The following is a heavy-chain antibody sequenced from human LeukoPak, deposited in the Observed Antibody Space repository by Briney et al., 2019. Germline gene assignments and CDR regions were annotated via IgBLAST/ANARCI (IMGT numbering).Heavy chain of an antibody. Sequence: GGSLRLSCATSRFTFSSYSMNWVRQAPGRGLEWVSSIITVSTTYFQYADSVKGRFTISRDNAKNSLYLQMDSLRAEDTAVYYCARDFDRAGDYHHFDFWGQGTLVTVSS. V-gene: IGHV3-21*01. CDR1: RFTFSSYS. CDR2: IITVSTTYF. D-gene: IGHD3-9*01. CDR3: ARDFDRAGDYHHFDF. J-gene: IGHJ4*02.